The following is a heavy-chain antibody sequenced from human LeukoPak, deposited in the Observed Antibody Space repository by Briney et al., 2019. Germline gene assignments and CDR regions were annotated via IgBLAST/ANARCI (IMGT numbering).Heavy chain of an antibody. D-gene: IGHD2-15*01. CDR3: AGLYCSGGSCSFDY. V-gene: IGHV4-59*01. CDR2: IYYSGST. Sequence: SETLSLTCTVSGGSISSYYWSWIRHPPGKGLELIGYIYYSGSTNYNPSLKSRVTISVDTSKNQFSLKLSSVTAADTAVYYCAGLYCSGGSCSFDYWGQGTLVTVSS. J-gene: IGHJ4*02. CDR1: GGSISSYY.